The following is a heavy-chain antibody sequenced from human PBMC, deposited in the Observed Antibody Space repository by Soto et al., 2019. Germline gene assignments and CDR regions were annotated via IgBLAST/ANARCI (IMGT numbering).Heavy chain of an antibody. CDR1: GFTFDDYA. CDR2: ISWNSGSI. CDR3: AKDSYSIAAAGTTTFDY. Sequence: GGSLRLSCAASGFTFDDYAMHWVRQAPGKGLEWVSGISWNSGSIGYADSVKGRFTISRDNAKNSLYLQMNSLRAEDTALYYCAKDSYSIAAAGTTTFDYWGQGTLVTVSS. J-gene: IGHJ4*02. V-gene: IGHV3-9*01. D-gene: IGHD6-13*01.